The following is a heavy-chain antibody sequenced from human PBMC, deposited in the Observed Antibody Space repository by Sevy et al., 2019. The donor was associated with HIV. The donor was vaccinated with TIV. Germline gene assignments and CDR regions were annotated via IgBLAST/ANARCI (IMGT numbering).Heavy chain of an antibody. CDR1: GFMFSDYY. CDR2: ITSSGSDI. J-gene: IGHJ4*02. Sequence: GGSLSLSCAASGFMFSDYYMTWIRQAPGKGLEWVSYITSSGSDIYYADSVKGRFTISRDNARNSLYLEMNSLRAEDTAVYYCATYYYGSGSTFDYWGQGTLVTVSS. V-gene: IGHV3-11*01. CDR3: ATYYYGSGSTFDY. D-gene: IGHD3-10*01.